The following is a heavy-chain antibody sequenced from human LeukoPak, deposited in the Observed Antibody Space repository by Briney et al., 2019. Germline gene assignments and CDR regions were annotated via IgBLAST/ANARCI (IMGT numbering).Heavy chain of an antibody. CDR3: ARALHVVPAANDFDY. V-gene: IGHV1-2*02. CDR1: GYTFTGYY. CDR2: INPNSGGT. Sequence: ASVKVSCKASGYTFTGYYMHWVRHAPGQGLEWMGWINPNSGGTNYAQKFQGRVTMTRDTSISTAYMELSRLRSDDTAVYYCARALHVVPAANDFDYWGQGTLVTVSS. J-gene: IGHJ4*02. D-gene: IGHD2-2*01.